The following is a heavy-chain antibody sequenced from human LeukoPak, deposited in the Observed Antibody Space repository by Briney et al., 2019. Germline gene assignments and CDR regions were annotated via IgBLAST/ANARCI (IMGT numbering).Heavy chain of an antibody. CDR2: IGGSGTST. V-gene: IGHV3-23*01. CDR3: AKLVGATDY. J-gene: IGHJ4*02. D-gene: IGHD1-26*01. Sequence: GGSLRLSCAAFGFTFSSYGMSWVRQAPGKGLEWVSAIGGSGTSTYYADSVKGRFTISRDNSKNTLYLQMNSLRAEDTAVYYCAKLVGATDYWGQGTLVTVSS. CDR1: GFTFSSYG.